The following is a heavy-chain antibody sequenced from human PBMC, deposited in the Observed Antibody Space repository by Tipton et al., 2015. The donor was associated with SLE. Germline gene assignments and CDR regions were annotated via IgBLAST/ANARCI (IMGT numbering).Heavy chain of an antibody. CDR3: AREVSSVVRGVIRY. J-gene: IGHJ4*02. CDR2: FSGSGGAT. D-gene: IGHD3-10*01. CDR1: GFTFDDYG. Sequence: GSLRLSCAASGFTFDDYGMAWVRQAPGKGLELVSTFSGSGGATYYADSVKGRFTISRDNAKNSLYLQMNSLRAEDTAVYYCAREVSSVVRGVIRYWGQGTLVTVSS. V-gene: IGHV3-21*01.